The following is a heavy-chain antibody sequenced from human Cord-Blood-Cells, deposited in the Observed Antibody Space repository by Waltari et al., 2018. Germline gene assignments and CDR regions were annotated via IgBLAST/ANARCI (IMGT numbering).Heavy chain of an antibody. CDR2: SNHSGST. D-gene: IGHD6-13*01. V-gene: IGHV4-34*01. CDR3: ARRKKTYSSSWYWFDP. CDR1: GGSFSGYY. J-gene: IGHJ5*02. Sequence: QVQLQQWGAGLLKPSETLSLTCAVYGGSFSGYYWSWIRQPPGKGLEWIGESNHSGSTNNNPSLKSRVTIAVDTSKNQFSLKLSSVTAADTAVYYCARRKKTYSSSWYWFDPWGQGTLVTVSS.